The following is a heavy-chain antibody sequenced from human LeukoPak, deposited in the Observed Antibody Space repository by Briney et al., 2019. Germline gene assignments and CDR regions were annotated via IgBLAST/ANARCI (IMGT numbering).Heavy chain of an antibody. V-gene: IGHV3-30*18. J-gene: IGHJ4*02. Sequence: GGSLRLSCAASGFTFSTYAMHWVRQAPGKGLEWVAVISHDAKNDYFADSVKGRFTISRDNSKNTLYLQMNSLEPGDTAVYYCAKDRPPVPLDHWGQGILVTVSS. CDR2: ISHDAKND. D-gene: IGHD6-6*01. CDR3: AKDRPPVPLDH. CDR1: GFTFSTYA.